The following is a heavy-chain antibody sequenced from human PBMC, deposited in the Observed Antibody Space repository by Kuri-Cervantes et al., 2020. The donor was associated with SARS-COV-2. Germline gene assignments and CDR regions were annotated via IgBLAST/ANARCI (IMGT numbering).Heavy chain of an antibody. D-gene: IGHD4-17*01. CDR3: ARASHGDYYHYYYMDV. Sequence: GESLKISCAASAFTFSSYSMNWVRQAPGKGLEWVSSISSSSSYTYYADSVKGRFAISRDNAKNSLYLQMNSLRAEDTAVYYCARASHGDYYHYYYMDVWGKGTTVTVSS. V-gene: IGHV3-21*01. CDR1: AFTFSSYS. CDR2: ISSSSSYT. J-gene: IGHJ6*03.